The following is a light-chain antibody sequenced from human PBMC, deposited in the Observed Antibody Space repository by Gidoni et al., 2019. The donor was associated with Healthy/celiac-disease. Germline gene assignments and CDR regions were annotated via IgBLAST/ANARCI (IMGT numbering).Light chain of an antibody. Sequence: DIVMTQSLDSPSVSLVERATINCKTSQSVLYSSNNKNYLAWYQQKPGQPPKLLIYWASTREAGVPDRFGGSGSGTDFTLTISSLQAEDVAVYYCQQYYSTPLTFGGGTKVEIK. V-gene: IGKV4-1*01. CDR3: QQYYSTPLT. CDR1: QSVLYSSNNKNY. J-gene: IGKJ4*01. CDR2: WAS.